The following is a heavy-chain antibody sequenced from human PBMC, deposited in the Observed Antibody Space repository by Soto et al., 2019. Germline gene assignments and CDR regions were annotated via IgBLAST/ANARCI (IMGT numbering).Heavy chain of an antibody. D-gene: IGHD3-10*01. CDR2: ISYDGSNK. Sequence: PGGSLRLSCAASGFTFSSYAMHWVRQAPGKGLEWVAVISYDGSNKYYADSVKGRFTISRDNSKNTLYLQMNSLRAEDTAVYYCARELRPGNSMVRLRGDYYYGMDVWGQGTTGTVA. CDR3: ARELRPGNSMVRLRGDYYYGMDV. J-gene: IGHJ6*02. CDR1: GFTFSSYA. V-gene: IGHV3-30-3*01.